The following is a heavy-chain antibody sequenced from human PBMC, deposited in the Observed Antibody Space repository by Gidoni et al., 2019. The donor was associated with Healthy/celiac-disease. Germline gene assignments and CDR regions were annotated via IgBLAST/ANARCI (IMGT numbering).Heavy chain of an antibody. CDR2: INAGNGNT. Sequence: QVQLVQSGAAAKKPGASVKVSCTSSGYTFTRYAIPWVRQAPGQRLEWMGWINAGNGNTKDSQKFQGRVTITRDTSARTAYMELSSLRSEDTAVYYCARVPQGYCSGGSCYSPPLDYWGQGTLVTVSS. V-gene: IGHV1-3*01. CDR3: ARVPQGYCSGGSCYSPPLDY. CDR1: GYTFTRYA. D-gene: IGHD2-15*01. J-gene: IGHJ4*02.